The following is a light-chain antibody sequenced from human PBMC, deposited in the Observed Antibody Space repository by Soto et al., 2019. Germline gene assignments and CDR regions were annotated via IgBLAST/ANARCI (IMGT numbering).Light chain of an antibody. J-gene: IGKJ1*01. CDR2: KAS. V-gene: IGKV1-5*03. Sequence: DIQMTQSPSTLSASVGDKITITCRASQSISSWLAWYQQKPGKAPNLLIYKASNLESGVPSRFSGSGSGTEFTLTISSLQPDDFATYYCQHYYDYPWTFGQGTKVEVK. CDR1: QSISSW. CDR3: QHYYDYPWT.